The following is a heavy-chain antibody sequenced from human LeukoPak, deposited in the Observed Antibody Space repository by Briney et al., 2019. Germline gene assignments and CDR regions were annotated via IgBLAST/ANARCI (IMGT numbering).Heavy chain of an antibody. CDR2: ICDSGRTI. Sequence: GRSLRLSCAASGFTFTDYYMSWIRQAPGKGLEWVSYICDSGRTIYYADSVKGRFTISRDNAKNSAYLQMNNLGAEDTAVYDCARDRLGDYDHSGYYDKWGQGTLVTVSS. V-gene: IGHV3-11*01. D-gene: IGHD3-22*01. CDR1: GFTFTDYY. CDR3: ARDRLGDYDHSGYYDK. J-gene: IGHJ4*02.